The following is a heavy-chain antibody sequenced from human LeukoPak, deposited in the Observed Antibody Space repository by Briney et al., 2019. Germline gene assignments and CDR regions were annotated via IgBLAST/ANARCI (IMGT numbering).Heavy chain of an antibody. CDR1: HDSTISQY. Sequence: PSQSLSLTCSVSHDSTISQYWSWIRHPPGKGLEWIGYIYHSGSTKYNPSLKSRVTMSLDTSKDQFSLNLSSVTAADTAVYYCARVGGTIFGVVNRGAFDYWGQGTLVTVSS. J-gene: IGHJ4*02. CDR3: ARVGGTIFGVVNRGAFDY. V-gene: IGHV4-59*11. D-gene: IGHD3-3*01. CDR2: IYHSGST.